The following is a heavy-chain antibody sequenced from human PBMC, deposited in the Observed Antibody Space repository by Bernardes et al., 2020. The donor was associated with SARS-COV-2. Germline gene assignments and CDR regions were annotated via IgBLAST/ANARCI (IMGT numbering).Heavy chain of an antibody. D-gene: IGHD1-26*01. CDR1: GFTFSSYW. Sequence: GGSLRLSCAASGFTFSSYWMSWVRQAPGKGLEWVANIKQDGSEKYYVDSVKGRFTISRDNAKNSLYLQMNSLRAEDTAVYYCARAAFIYRTWELLLPGGVPDAFDIWGQGTMVTVSS. J-gene: IGHJ3*02. CDR2: IKQDGSEK. V-gene: IGHV3-7*01. CDR3: ARAAFIYRTWELLLPGGVPDAFDI.